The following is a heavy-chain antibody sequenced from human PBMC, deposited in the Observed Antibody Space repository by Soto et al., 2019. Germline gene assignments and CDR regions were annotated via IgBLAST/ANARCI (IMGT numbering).Heavy chain of an antibody. CDR3: AKVKTWTILDY. Sequence: GGSLRLSCAASGFTLGTYPMSWVRQAPGKGLEWVSSISGGGTPTYYAGSVEGRFTISRDNSKNTLYLQINSLRVEDTAVYYCAKVKTWTILDYWGRGTLVTVSS. J-gene: IGHJ4*02. CDR1: GFTLGTYP. V-gene: IGHV3-23*01. CDR2: ISGGGTPT.